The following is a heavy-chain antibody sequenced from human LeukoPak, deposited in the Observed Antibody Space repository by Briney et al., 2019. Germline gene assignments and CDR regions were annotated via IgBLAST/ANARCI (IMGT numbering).Heavy chain of an antibody. V-gene: IGHV4-61*02. CDR1: GGSISSGSYY. J-gene: IGHJ4*02. D-gene: IGHD5-12*01. Sequence: PSETLSLTCTVSGGSISSGSYYWSWIRQPAGKGLEWIGRIYTSGSTNYNPSLKSRVTISVDTSKNQFSLKLSSVTAADTAVYYCAREVMGYEFGYWGQGTLVTVSS. CDR2: IYTSGST. CDR3: AREVMGYEFGY.